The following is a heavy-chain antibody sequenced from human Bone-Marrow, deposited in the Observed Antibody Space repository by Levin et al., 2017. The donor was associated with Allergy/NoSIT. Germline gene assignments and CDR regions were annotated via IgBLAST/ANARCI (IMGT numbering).Heavy chain of an antibody. CDR3: ARGNVVVPAAMMGVYFDY. V-gene: IGHV4-31*03. Sequence: SETLSLTCTVSGGSISSGGYYWSWIRQHPGKGLEWIGYIYYSGSTYYNPSLKSRVTISVDTSKNQFSLKLSSVTAADTAVYYCARGNVVVPAAMMGVYFDYWGQGTLVTVSS. CDR1: GGSISSGGYY. J-gene: IGHJ4*02. D-gene: IGHD2-2*01. CDR2: IYYSGST.